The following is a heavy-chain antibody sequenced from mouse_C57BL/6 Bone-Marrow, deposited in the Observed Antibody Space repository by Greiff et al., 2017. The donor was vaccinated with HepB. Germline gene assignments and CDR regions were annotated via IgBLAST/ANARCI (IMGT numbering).Heavy chain of an antibody. D-gene: IGHD1-1*02. CDR2: IDPEDGDT. Sequence: EVQLQQSGAELVRPGASVKLSCTASGFNIKDYYMHWVKQRPEQGLEWIGRIDPEDGDTEYAPKFQGKATMTAATSSNTAYLQLSSLTSEDTAVYYCTRGLWYWYFDVWGTGTTVTVSS. V-gene: IGHV14-1*01. J-gene: IGHJ1*03. CDR3: TRGLWYWYFDV. CDR1: GFNIKDYY.